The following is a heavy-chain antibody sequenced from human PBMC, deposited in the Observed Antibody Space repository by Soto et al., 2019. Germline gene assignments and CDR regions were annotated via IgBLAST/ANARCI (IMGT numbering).Heavy chain of an antibody. Sequence: GSLRLSCAVSGFTFSSYGIHWVRQAPGKGLEWVAVISFDGKNEYYADSVKGRFTISRDNSKNTLYLQMNSLRAEDTAVYYCAKDPAVGYYGSGSYYNFGWFDSWGQGALVTVSS. D-gene: IGHD3-10*01. CDR1: GFTFSSYG. CDR2: ISFDGKNE. V-gene: IGHV3-30*18. J-gene: IGHJ5*01. CDR3: AKDPAVGYYGSGSYYNFGWFDS.